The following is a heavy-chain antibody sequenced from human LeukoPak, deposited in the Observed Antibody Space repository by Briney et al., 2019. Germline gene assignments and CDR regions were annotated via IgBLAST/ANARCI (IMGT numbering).Heavy chain of an antibody. J-gene: IGHJ5*02. D-gene: IGHD3-3*01. Sequence: GGSLRLSCADSGVTVSSNYMSWVRQAPGKGLEWVSVIYSGGSTYYADSVKGRFTISRDNSKNTLYLQMNSLRAEDTAVYYCARSFRVVGNWFDPWGQGTLVTVSS. CDR1: GVTVSSNY. CDR2: IYSGGST. CDR3: ARSFRVVGNWFDP. V-gene: IGHV3-66*02.